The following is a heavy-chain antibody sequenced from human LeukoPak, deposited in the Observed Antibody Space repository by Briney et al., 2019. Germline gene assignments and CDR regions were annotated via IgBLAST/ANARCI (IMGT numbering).Heavy chain of an antibody. CDR2: IANTGGNT. Sequence: GGSLRLSCVASGFTFSSYGMNWVRQAPGEGLQWVSSIANTGGNTYYADSVRRRFTISRDNSKNTLYLQMNSLRDEDTAVYYCAKEGIGAAGRRFDCWGQGTPVTVSS. D-gene: IGHD6-13*01. J-gene: IGHJ4*02. CDR3: AKEGIGAAGRRFDC. CDR1: GFTFSSYG. V-gene: IGHV3-23*01.